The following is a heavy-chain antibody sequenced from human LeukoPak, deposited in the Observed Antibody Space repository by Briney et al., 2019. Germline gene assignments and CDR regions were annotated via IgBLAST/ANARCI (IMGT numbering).Heavy chain of an antibody. V-gene: IGHV3-66*02. J-gene: IGHJ4*02. CDR1: GLTVSSNY. D-gene: IGHD6-6*01. CDR3: ARAPYSSYYYFDY. CDR2: IYSGGNT. Sequence: GGSLRLSCAVSGLTVSSNYMTWVRQAPGKRLEWVSVIYSGGNTYYADSVKGRFTISRDNSKNTLYLQMNSLRAEDTAVYYCARAPYSSYYYFDYWGQGTLVTVSS.